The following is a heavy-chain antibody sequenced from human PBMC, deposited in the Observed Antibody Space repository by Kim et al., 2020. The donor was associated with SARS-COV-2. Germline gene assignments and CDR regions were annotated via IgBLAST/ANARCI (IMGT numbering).Heavy chain of an antibody. CDR2: IYYSGST. V-gene: IGHV4-39*01. D-gene: IGHD3-10*01. CDR1: GGSISSSSYY. Sequence: SETLSLTCTVSGGSISSSSYYWGWIRQPPGKGLEWIGSIYYSGSTYYNPSLKSRVTISVDTSKNQFSLKLSSVTAADTAVYYCARLGPVEYYYGSGSPKIDYWGQGTLVTVSS. J-gene: IGHJ4*02. CDR3: ARLGPVEYYYGSGSPKIDY.